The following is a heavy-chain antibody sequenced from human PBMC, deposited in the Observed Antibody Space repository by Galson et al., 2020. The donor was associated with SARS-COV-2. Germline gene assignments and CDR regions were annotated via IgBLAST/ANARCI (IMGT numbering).Heavy chain of an antibody. Sequence: SQTLSLTCTVSGGSISRSSYCWGWIRQPPGKGPEWIGSIYYSETTYYNPSLMSRVTMSIDTSKNQFSLKLSSVTAADTAVYYCARHRSDSLRFLELEWFDPWGQGTLVTVSS. V-gene: IGHV4-39*01. CDR2: IYYSETT. J-gene: IGHJ5*02. D-gene: IGHD3-3*01. CDR3: ARHRSDSLRFLELEWFDP. CDR1: GGSISRSSYC.